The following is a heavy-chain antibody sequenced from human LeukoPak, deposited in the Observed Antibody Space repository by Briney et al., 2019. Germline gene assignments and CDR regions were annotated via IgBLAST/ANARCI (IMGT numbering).Heavy chain of an antibody. V-gene: IGHV5-51*01. CDR1: GYSFTSYW. CDR2: LYPADSRT. J-gene: IGHJ4*02. CDR3: TRQGRY. Sequence: GDSLKIPCKASGYSFTSYWIGWVRQMPGKGLEWMGVLYPADSRTTYSPSFQGQVTITADKSISTAYLQWSSLKASDTAMYYCTRQGRYWGQGTLVTVSS.